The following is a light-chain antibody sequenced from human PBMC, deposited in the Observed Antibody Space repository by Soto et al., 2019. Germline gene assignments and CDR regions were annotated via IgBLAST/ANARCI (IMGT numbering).Light chain of an antibody. Sequence: DIVMTQSPDSLPVSLGERATINCKSSQSLLYSSNNKNYLAWYQQKPGQPPKLLIFWASTRESGVPDRFSGSGSGTDFTLTISRLQAEDVAVYYCQHYGSSPPHTFGQGTKLEIK. CDR3: QHYGSSPPHT. CDR2: WAS. V-gene: IGKV4-1*01. CDR1: QSLLYSSNNKNY. J-gene: IGKJ2*01.